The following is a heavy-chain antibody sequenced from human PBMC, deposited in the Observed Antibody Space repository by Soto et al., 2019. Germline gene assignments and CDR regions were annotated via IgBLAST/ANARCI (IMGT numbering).Heavy chain of an antibody. V-gene: IGHV2-5*02. D-gene: IGHD3-10*01. CDR3: AHSLDSWFGELNAFDI. CDR1: GFSLSTSGVG. CDR2: IYWDDDK. Sequence: QITSKESGPTLVKPTQTLTLTCTFSGFSLSTSGVGVGWIRQPPGKALEWLALIYWDDDKRYSPSLKSRLTITKDTSKNQVVLTMTNIDPVDTATYYCAHSLDSWFGELNAFDIWGQGTMVTVSS. J-gene: IGHJ3*02.